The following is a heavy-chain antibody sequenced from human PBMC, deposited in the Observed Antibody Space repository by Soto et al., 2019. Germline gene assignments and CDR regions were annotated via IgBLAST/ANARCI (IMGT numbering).Heavy chain of an antibody. CDR1: GFTFGDYA. CDR2: IRSKAYGGTT. V-gene: IGHV3-49*03. D-gene: IGHD3-16*02. J-gene: IGHJ4*02. Sequence: GGSLRLSCTASGFTFGDYAMSWFRQAPGKGLEWVGFIRSKAYGGTTEYAASVKGRFTISRDDSKSIAYLQMNSLKTEDTAVYYCTRDPTRVSFGGVIVSPFDYWGQGTLVTVSS. CDR3: TRDPTRVSFGGVIVSPFDY.